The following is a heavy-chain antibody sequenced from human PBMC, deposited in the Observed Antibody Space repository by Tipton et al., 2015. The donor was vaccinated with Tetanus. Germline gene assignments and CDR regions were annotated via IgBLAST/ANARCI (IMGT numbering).Heavy chain of an antibody. Sequence: TLSLTCTVSADSFTNFYWTWIRQPAGKGLEWIGRIDTSGITNYNPSLKSRVTMSVDTSKNQFSLKLSSVTAAETAVYYCARGFGAYWYYFDYWGQGTLVTVSS. CDR2: IDTSGIT. D-gene: IGHD4-17*01. CDR3: ARGFGAYWYYFDY. J-gene: IGHJ4*02. CDR1: ADSFTNFY. V-gene: IGHV4-4*07.